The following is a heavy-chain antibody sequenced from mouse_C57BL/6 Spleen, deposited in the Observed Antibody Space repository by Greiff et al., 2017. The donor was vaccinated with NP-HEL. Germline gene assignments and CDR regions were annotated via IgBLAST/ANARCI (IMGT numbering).Heavy chain of an antibody. J-gene: IGHJ4*01. D-gene: IGHD2-4*01. Sequence: VKLVESGAELVRPGTSVKMSCKASGYTFTNYWIGWAKQRPGHGLAWIGAIYPGGGYTNSHEKFKGKATLTADKSSSTAYMQFSSLTSEDSAIYYGARKGYDYDDAMDYWGQGTSVTVSS. CDR3: ARKGYDYDDAMDY. CDR1: GYTFTNYW. V-gene: IGHV1-63*01. CDR2: IYPGGGYT.